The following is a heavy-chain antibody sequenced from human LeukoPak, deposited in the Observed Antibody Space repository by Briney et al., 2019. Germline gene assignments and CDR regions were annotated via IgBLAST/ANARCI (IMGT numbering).Heavy chain of an antibody. J-gene: IGHJ6*02. V-gene: IGHV3-48*03. CDR1: GFTFSNYE. CDR2: ISSSGSTI. Sequence: PGGSLRLSCAASGFTFSNYEMIWVRQAPGKGLEWISYISSSGSTIYYADSVKGRFTISRDNAKNSLYLQMNSLRVEDTAVYYCARASAPPSFYYYYGMDVWGQGTTVTVSS. CDR3: ARASAPPSFYYYYGMDV.